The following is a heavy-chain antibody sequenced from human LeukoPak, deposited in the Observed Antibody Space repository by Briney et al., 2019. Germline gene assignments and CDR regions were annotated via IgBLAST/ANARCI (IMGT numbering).Heavy chain of an antibody. V-gene: IGHV4-39*07. Sequence: SETLSLTCTVSGDSIGSSNYYWGWIRQPPGKGLEWIGSVFYTGSAYYNSSLKSRVIISVDTSKNQFSLRLNSVTAADTAVYYCARLLMHYYDSSGYYYSYYYYYMDVWGKGTTVTISS. J-gene: IGHJ6*03. CDR2: VFYTGSA. D-gene: IGHD3-22*01. CDR3: ARLLMHYYDSSGYYYSYYYYYMDV. CDR1: GDSIGSSNYY.